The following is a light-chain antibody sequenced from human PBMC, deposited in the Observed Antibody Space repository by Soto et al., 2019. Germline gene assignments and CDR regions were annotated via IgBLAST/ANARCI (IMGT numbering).Light chain of an antibody. CDR3: QSYDDSLSAWV. CDR1: SSNIGARYN. V-gene: IGLV1-40*01. J-gene: IGLJ3*02. CDR2: GNS. Sequence: QSVLTQPPSVSGAPGQRVTISCTVTSSNIGARYNVHWYQQLPGAAPKLLIYGNSNRPAGVPDRFSGSKSGPSASLAITGLQAEDEADYFCQSYDDSLSAWVFGGGTKVTVL.